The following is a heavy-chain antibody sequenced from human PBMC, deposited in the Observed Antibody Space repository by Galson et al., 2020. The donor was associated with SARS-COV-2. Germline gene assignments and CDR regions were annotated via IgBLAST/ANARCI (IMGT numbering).Heavy chain of an antibody. J-gene: IGHJ4*02. CDR2: ISGSGGST. CDR3: AKVAASFTDPFDY. Sequence: YCAASGFTFSSYAMSWVRQAPGKGLEWVSAISGSGGSTYYADSVKGRFTISRDNSKNTLYLQMNSLRAEDTAVYYCAKVAASFTDPFDYWGQGTLVTVSS. V-gene: IGHV3-23*01. CDR1: GFTFSSYA.